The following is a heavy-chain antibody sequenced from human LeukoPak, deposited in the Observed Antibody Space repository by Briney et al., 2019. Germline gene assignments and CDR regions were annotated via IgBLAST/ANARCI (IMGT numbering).Heavy chain of an antibody. D-gene: IGHD2/OR15-2a*01. J-gene: IGHJ6*02. V-gene: IGHV3-30-3*01. CDR2: ISYDGFNK. CDR3: ARPTLPYYYYYGMDV. Sequence: GGSLRLSCAASGFTFSSYAMHWVRQAPGKGLEWVALISYDGFNKYYADSVKGRFTISRDNSKNTLYLQMNSLRAEDTAVYYCARPTLPYYYYYGMDVWGQGTTVTVSS. CDR1: GFTFSSYA.